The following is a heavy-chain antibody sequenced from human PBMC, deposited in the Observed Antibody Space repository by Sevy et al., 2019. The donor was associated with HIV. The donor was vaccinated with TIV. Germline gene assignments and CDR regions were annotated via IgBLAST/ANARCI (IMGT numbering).Heavy chain of an antibody. CDR3: ARGVTSYYYGMDV. CDR2: ISSSSSTI. D-gene: IGHD4-4*01. CDR1: GFTFSSYS. Sequence: GGSLRLSCAASGFTFSSYSMNWVRQAPGKGLEWVSYISSSSSTIYYADSVKGRFTISRDNAKNSLYLQMNSLRAEDTAVYYCARGVTSYYYGMDVWGQRTTVTVSS. J-gene: IGHJ6*02. V-gene: IGHV3-48*01.